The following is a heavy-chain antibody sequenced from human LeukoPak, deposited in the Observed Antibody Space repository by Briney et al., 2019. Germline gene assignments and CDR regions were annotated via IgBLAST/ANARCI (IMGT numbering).Heavy chain of an antibody. CDR2: ISNNGGYT. CDR3: AKQLGYCSDGSCYFPY. D-gene: IGHD2-15*01. CDR1: GFIFNNYA. V-gene: IGHV3-23*01. J-gene: IGHJ4*02. Sequence: PGGSLRLSCAASGFIFNNYAMSWVRLAPGKGLEWVSAISNNGGYTYYADSVQGRFTISRDNSKSTLCLQMNSLRAEDTAVYYCAKQLGYCSDGSCYFPYWGQGTLVTVSS.